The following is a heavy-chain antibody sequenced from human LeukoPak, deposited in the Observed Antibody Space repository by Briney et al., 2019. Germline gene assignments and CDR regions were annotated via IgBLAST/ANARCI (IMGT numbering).Heavy chain of an antibody. CDR3: AKDYSIAVAGMEGWFDP. CDR2: IRYDGSNK. V-gene: IGHV3-30*02. D-gene: IGHD6-19*01. CDR1: GFTFSSYG. J-gene: IGHJ5*02. Sequence: PGGSLRLSCAASGFTFSSYGMHWVRQAPGKGLEWVAFIRYDGSNKYYADSVKGRFTISRDNSKNTLYLQMNSLRAEDTAVYYCAKDYSIAVAGMEGWFDPWGQGTLVTVSS.